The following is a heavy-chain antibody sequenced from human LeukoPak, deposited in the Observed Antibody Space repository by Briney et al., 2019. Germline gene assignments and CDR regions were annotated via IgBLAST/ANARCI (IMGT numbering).Heavy chain of an antibody. Sequence: SETLSLTCAVYGGSFSGFYWSWIRQPPGKGLEWIGEINHSGSTNYNPSLKRRVTISVDTSKNQFSLKLSSVTAADTAVYYCARARGKRRGYSFDYWGQGTLVTVSS. CDR3: ARARGKRRGYSFDY. CDR2: INHSGST. D-gene: IGHD5-18*01. V-gene: IGHV4-34*01. CDR1: GGSFSGFY. J-gene: IGHJ4*02.